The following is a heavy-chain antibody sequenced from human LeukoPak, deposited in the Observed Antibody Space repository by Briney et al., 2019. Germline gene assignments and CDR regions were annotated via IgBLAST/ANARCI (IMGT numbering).Heavy chain of an antibody. Sequence: PGGSLRLSCAASGFNFSSYAMGWVRQAPGKGLEWISAISGSGGGSYFADSVKGRVTISRDNAKNSLYLQMNSLRAEDTAVYYCARDFSLPESIWGQGTLVTVSS. CDR3: ARDFSLPESI. V-gene: IGHV3-23*01. CDR1: GFNFSSYA. J-gene: IGHJ4*02. D-gene: IGHD2/OR15-2a*01. CDR2: ISGSGGGS.